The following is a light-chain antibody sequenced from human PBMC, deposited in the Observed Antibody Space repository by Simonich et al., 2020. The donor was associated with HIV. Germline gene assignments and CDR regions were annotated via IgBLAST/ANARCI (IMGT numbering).Light chain of an antibody. Sequence: EIVLTQSPATLSLSPGDRATLSCWANQSVSSYLAWYQQKPGQAPRLFIYGASIRATGIPARFSGSGSGTEFTLTISSMQSEDFAVYYCQQYNNWPLFFGQGAKLEIK. J-gene: IGKJ2*01. CDR2: GAS. CDR3: QQYNNWPLF. CDR1: QSVSSY. V-gene: IGKV3-15*01.